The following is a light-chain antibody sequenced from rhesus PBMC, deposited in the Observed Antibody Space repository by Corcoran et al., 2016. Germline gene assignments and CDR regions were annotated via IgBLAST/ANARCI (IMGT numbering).Light chain of an antibody. CDR3: QHNFGTPLT. CDR1: ENVNNY. V-gene: IGKV1-74*01. J-gene: IGKJ4*01. CDR2: KAS. Sequence: DIQMTQSPSSLSASVGDRVTITCRTSENVNNYLNWYQQKPGKAPKLLIYKASTLQSGVPSRFSGSGSWTDYTFTICSLQSEDVATYYCQHNFGTPLTFGGGTKVEIK.